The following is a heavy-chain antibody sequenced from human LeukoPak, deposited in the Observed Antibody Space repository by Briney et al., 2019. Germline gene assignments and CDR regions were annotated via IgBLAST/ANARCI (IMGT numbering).Heavy chain of an antibody. D-gene: IGHD3-10*01. CDR1: RFTFGDYA. CDR3: TRYRGYFDY. Sequence: GGSLRLSCTASRFTFGDYAMNWVRQAPGEGLEWVGFIRSNSYGGTTEYAASVKGRFTISRDDSKSIAYLQMNSLKTEDTAVYYCTRYRGYFDYWGPGTLVTVSS. CDR2: IRSNSYGGTT. V-gene: IGHV3-49*04. J-gene: IGHJ4*02.